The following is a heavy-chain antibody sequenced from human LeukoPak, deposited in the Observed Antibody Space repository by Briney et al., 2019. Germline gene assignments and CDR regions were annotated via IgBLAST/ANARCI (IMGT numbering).Heavy chain of an antibody. J-gene: IGHJ4*02. CDR2: IYYSGST. CDR3: ARDPDYYGSGSYSYFDY. D-gene: IGHD3-10*01. CDR1: GGSISSGGYY. Sequence: TLSLTCTVSGGSISSGGYYWSWIRQHPGKGLEWIGYIYYSGSTYYNPSLKSRVTISVDTSKNQFSLKLSSVTAADTAVYYCARDPDYYGSGSYSYFDYWGQGTLVTVSS. V-gene: IGHV4-31*03.